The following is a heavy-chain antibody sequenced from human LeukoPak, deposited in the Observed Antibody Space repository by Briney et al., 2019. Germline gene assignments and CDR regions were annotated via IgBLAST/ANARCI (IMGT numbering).Heavy chain of an antibody. CDR3: ARDRDDGGFEY. CDR1: GFTLRNYW. Sequence: GGSLRLSCAVSGFTLRNYWMSWVRQAPEKGLEWVANINQDGMVQQYVDSMKGRFTISRDNAENSLYLHMNSLRVEDTGVYYCARDRDDGGFEYWGQGTLVTVSS. V-gene: IGHV3-7*01. D-gene: IGHD4-23*01. CDR2: INQDGMVQ. J-gene: IGHJ4*02.